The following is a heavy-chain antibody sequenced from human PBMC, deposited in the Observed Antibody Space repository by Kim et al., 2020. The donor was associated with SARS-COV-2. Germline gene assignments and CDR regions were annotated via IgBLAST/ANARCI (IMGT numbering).Heavy chain of an antibody. V-gene: IGHV4-34*01. J-gene: IGHJ4*02. CDR1: GGSFSGYY. D-gene: IGHD6-13*01. CDR2: INHSGST. CDR3: ARCPPSSSWPLDY. Sequence: SETLSLTCAVYGGSFSGYYWSWIRQPPGKGLEWIGEINHSGSTNYNPSLKSRVTISVDTSKNQFSLKLSSVTAADTAVYYCARCPPSSSWPLDYWGQGTLVTVSS.